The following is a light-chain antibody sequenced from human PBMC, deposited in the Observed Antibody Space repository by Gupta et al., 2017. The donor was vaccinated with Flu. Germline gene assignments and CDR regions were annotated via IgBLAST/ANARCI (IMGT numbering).Light chain of an antibody. J-gene: IGLJ1*01. V-gene: IGLV2-8*01. CDR1: SSDVGGYNY. CDR3: SSYAGSNNFV. CDR2: EVT. Sequence: QSALTQPPSASGSPGQSVTISCTGTSSDVGGYNYVSWYQQHPGKAPKLMIYEVTKRPSGVPDRFSGSKSGNTASLTVSGLQEEDEADYYCSSYAGSNNFVFGTGTKVTVL.